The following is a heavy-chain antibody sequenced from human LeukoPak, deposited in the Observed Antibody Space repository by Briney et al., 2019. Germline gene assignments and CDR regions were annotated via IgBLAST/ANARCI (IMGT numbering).Heavy chain of an antibody. CDR3: ARGGSDCSGGSCYSGSFDY. V-gene: IGHV1-8*01. CDR1: GYTFTSYD. D-gene: IGHD2-15*01. J-gene: IGHJ4*02. Sequence: ASVKVSCKASGYTFTSYDINWVRQATGQGLEWMGWMNPNSGNAGYAQKFQGRVTMTRNTSISTAYMELSSLRSEDTAAYYCARGGSDCSGGSCYSGSFDYWGQGTLVTVSS. CDR2: MNPNSGNA.